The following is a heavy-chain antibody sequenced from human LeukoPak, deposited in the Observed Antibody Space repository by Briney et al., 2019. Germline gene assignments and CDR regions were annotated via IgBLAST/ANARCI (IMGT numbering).Heavy chain of an antibody. D-gene: IGHD5-12*01. CDR2: IKQDGSAK. J-gene: IGHJ4*02. CDR1: GFTFNRYW. Sequence: GGSLRLSCAASGFTFNRYWMSWVRQAPGKELQWVANIKQDGSAKYYVDSVKGRFTISRDNAKNSLYLQVNSLRAEDTAVYYCARVEASGYDYGAFAYWGQGTLVTVSS. V-gene: IGHV3-7*01. CDR3: ARVEASGYDYGAFAY.